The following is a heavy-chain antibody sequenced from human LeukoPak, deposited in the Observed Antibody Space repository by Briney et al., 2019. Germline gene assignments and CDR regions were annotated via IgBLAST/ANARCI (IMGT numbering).Heavy chain of an antibody. D-gene: IGHD6-19*01. Sequence: GASVKVSCKASGYTFTGYYVHWVRQAPGQGLEWMGWINPNSGGTNYAQKFQGRVTMTRDTSISTAYMELSRLRSDDTAVYYCARDDGHCSGCSRHYYYYYGMDVWGQGTTVTVSS. CDR2: INPNSGGT. V-gene: IGHV1-2*02. CDR1: GYTFTGYY. CDR3: ARDDGHCSGCSRHYYYYYGMDV. J-gene: IGHJ6*02.